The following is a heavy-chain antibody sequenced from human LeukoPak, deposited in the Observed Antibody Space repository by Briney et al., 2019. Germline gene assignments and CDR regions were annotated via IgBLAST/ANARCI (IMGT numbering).Heavy chain of an antibody. J-gene: IGHJ4*02. CDR1: GGSISSYY. CDR3: ARENGMITFGGVIATFDY. V-gene: IGHV4-4*07. D-gene: IGHD3-16*02. Sequence: SETLSLTCTVSGGSISSYYWSWIRQPAGKGLEWIGRIYTSGSTNYNPSLKSRVTISVDTSKNQFSLKLSSVTAADTAVYYCARENGMITFGGVIATFDYWGQGTLVTVSS. CDR2: IYTSGST.